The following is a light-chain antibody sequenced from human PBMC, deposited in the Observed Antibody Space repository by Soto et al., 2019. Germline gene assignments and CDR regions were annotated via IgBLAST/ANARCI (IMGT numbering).Light chain of an antibody. CDR1: NSNIGAGFD. CDR2: SNN. V-gene: IGLV1-40*01. CDR3: QSHDSSLSAMV. Sequence: QAVVTQPPSVSGAPGQRVTISCTGSNSNIGAGFDVHWYQQLPGTAPKLLIHSNNNRPSGVPDRFSGSKSGTSASLAITGLQAEDEADYYCQSHDSSLSAMVFGGGTKVTVL. J-gene: IGLJ2*01.